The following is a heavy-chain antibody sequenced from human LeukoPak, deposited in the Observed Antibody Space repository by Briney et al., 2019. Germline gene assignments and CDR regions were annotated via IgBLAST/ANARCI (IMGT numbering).Heavy chain of an antibody. D-gene: IGHD1-26*01. J-gene: IGHJ4*02. Sequence: ASVKVSCKASGYTFTSYGISWVRQAPGQGLEWMGWISAYNGNTNYAQKLQGRVTMTTDTSTSTAYMELRSLRSDDTAVYYCARDLWSPPQYSGSYLDSPEGYYFDYWGQGTLVTVSS. V-gene: IGHV1-18*01. CDR3: ARDLWSPPQYSGSYLDSPEGYYFDY. CDR2: ISAYNGNT. CDR1: GYTFTSYG.